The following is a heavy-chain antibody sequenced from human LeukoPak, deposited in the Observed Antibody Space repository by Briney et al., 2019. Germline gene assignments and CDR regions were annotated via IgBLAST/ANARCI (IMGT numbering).Heavy chain of an antibody. CDR1: GGTFSSYA. CDR3: ARGATYYYDSSGYYQYYFDY. J-gene: IGHJ4*02. V-gene: IGHV1-69*05. CDR2: IIPIFGTA. Sequence: SVKVSCKASGGTFSSYAISWVRQAPGQGLEWMGGIIPIFGTANYAQKFQGRVTITTDESTSTAYMELSSLRSEDTAVYYCARGATYYYDSSGYYQYYFDYWGQGTLVTVSS. D-gene: IGHD3-22*01.